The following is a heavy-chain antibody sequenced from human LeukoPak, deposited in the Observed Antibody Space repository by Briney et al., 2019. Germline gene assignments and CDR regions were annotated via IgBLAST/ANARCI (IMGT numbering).Heavy chain of an antibody. Sequence: GRSLRLSCAASGFTFSSYGMHWVRQAPGKGLGWVAVISYDGSNKYYADSVKGRFTISRDNSKNTLYLQMNSLRAEDTAVYYCAKEGDYGPYYFDYWGQGTLVTVSS. V-gene: IGHV3-30*18. D-gene: IGHD4/OR15-4a*01. J-gene: IGHJ4*02. CDR1: GFTFSSYG. CDR3: AKEGDYGPYYFDY. CDR2: ISYDGSNK.